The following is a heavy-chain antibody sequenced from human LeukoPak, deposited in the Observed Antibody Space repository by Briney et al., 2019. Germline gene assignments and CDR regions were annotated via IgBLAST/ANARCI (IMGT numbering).Heavy chain of an antibody. D-gene: IGHD1-26*01. CDR3: ARGGAHGMDV. CDR2: ISGVASDI. V-gene: IGHV3-48*03. J-gene: IGHJ6*02. CDR1: GFIFSNYE. Sequence: GGSLRLSCAASGFIFSNYEVNWIRQAPGKGLEWVSYISGVASDIHYGESVKGRFTISRDNAKNSVYLQMNSLRTEDTAVYFCARGGAHGMDVWGQGTTVTVSS.